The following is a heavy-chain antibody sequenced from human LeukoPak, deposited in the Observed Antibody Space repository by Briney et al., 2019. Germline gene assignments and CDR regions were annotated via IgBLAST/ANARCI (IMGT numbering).Heavy chain of an antibody. D-gene: IGHD6-13*01. CDR1: GFTFSSNW. V-gene: IGHV3-21*01. CDR2: ISSSSSYI. J-gene: IGHJ4*02. CDR3: ARDGAAAGQVY. Sequence: GGSLRLSCVASGFTFSSNWMNWVRQAPGKGLEWVSSISSSSSYIYYADSVKGRFTISRDNAKNSLYLQMNSLRAEDTAVYYCARDGAAAGQVYWGQGTLVTVSS.